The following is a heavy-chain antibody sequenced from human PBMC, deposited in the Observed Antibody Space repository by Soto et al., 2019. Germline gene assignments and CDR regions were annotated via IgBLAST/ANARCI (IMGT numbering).Heavy chain of an antibody. V-gene: IGHV2-26*01. Sequence: SGPTLVNPTETLTRTCNVSGFSLTTGRMGVSWIRQPPGKALEWLAHIFSDAERSYSRSLQGRLTVSKVGSGSHVVLTMTNMDPVDTGTYFCVSMNAESYSSSSAMDVWGQGTTVTVSS. J-gene: IGHJ6*02. D-gene: IGHD2-15*01. CDR3: VSMNAESYSSSSAMDV. CDR1: GFSLTTGRMG. CDR2: IFSDAER.